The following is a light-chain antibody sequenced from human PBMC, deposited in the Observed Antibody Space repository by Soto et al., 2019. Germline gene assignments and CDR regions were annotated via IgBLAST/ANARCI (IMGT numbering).Light chain of an antibody. Sequence: IVLPQTPGTLSLSPGERATLSCRASQSVSGRYLAWYQQKPGQAPRLVIYGASIRATGIPDRFSGSGSGTDFTLTISRLEPEDLAVYYCHQFFLPRTFGQGTKVDIK. CDR2: GAS. CDR1: QSVSGRY. J-gene: IGKJ1*01. CDR3: HQFFLPRT. V-gene: IGKV3-20*01.